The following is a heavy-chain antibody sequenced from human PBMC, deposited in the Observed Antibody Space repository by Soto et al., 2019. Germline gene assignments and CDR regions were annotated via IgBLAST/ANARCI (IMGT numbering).Heavy chain of an antibody. CDR3: ARGGHIAVVTDSFDS. D-gene: IGHD2-21*02. CDR2: IHPSGGGS. J-gene: IGHJ4*02. CDR1: GYPFNTYY. Sequence: ASVKLSCKSSGYPFNTYYLHWVRQAPGQGLEWMGMIHPSGGGSTYAQKFLGRVTMTMDSSTSTVFMELTSLRSADTAVYYCARGGHIAVVTDSFDSWGQ. V-gene: IGHV1-46*02.